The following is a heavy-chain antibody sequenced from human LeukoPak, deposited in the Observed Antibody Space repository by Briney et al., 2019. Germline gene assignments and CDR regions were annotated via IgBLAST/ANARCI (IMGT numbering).Heavy chain of an antibody. CDR3: ARDVVVAAPGYYMDV. J-gene: IGHJ6*03. CDR2: INPNSGGT. V-gene: IGHV1-2*02. D-gene: IGHD2-15*01. CDR1: GYTFSGYY. Sequence: ASVKVSCKAPGYTFSGYYMHWVRQAPGQGLEWMGWINPNSGGTNYAQKFQGRVTMTRDTSISTAYMEVSRLRSDDTAVYYCARDVVVAAPGYYMDVWGKGTTVTVSS.